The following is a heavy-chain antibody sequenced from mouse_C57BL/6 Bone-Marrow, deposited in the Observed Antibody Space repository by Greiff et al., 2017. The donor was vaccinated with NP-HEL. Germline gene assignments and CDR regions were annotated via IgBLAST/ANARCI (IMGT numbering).Heavy chain of an antibody. CDR2: INPSSGYT. CDR3: ARGDITTVVAPAY. Sequence: QVQLKESGAELAKPGASVKLSFKASGYTFTSYWMHWVKQRPGQGLEWIGYINPSSGYTKYNQKFKDKATVTADKSTSTAYMQLSSLTYEDSAVYYCARGDITTVVAPAYWGQGTLVTVSA. D-gene: IGHD1-1*01. CDR1: GYTFTSYW. J-gene: IGHJ3*01. V-gene: IGHV1-7*01.